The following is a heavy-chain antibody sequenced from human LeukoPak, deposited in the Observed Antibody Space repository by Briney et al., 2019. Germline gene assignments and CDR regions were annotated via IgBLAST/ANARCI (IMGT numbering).Heavy chain of an antibody. D-gene: IGHD3-16*02. V-gene: IGHV1-24*01. CDR3: ATGIVLRLGELSPYFDY. Sequence: ASVKVSCKASGYTFTGYYMHWVRQAPGKGLEWMGGFDPEDGETIYAQKFQGRVTMTEDTSTDTAYMELSSLRSEDTAVYYCATGIVLRLGELSPYFDYWGQGTLVTVSS. CDR2: FDPEDGET. CDR1: GYTFTGYY. J-gene: IGHJ4*02.